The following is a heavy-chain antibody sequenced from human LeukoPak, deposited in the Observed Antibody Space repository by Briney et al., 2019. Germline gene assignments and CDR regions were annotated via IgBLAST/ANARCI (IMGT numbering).Heavy chain of an antibody. J-gene: IGHJ4*02. Sequence: ASVKVSCKVSGYTLTELSMHWVRQAPGKGLEWMGGFDPEDGETIYAQKFQGRVTMTEDTSTDTAYMELSSLRSEDTAVYYCAKAFRADDLNYYDSSGFDYWGQGTLAPSPQ. CDR1: GYTLTELS. D-gene: IGHD3-22*01. V-gene: IGHV1-24*01. CDR3: AKAFRADDLNYYDSSGFDY. CDR2: FDPEDGET.